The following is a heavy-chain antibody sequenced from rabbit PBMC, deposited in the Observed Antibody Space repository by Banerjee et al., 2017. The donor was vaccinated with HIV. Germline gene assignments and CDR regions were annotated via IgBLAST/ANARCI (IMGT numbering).Heavy chain of an antibody. J-gene: IGHJ4*01. CDR2: IYSSNGDK. D-gene: IGHD4-1*01. CDR3: ARDLAGVIGWNFNL. V-gene: IGHV1S43*01. Sequence: QEQLEESGGDLVKPEGSLTLTCTASGFSFNNNYVMCWVRQAPGKGLEWIACIYSSNGDKWYAIWVNGRITISRSASLSKVDLIMTSLTVADTATYFCARDLAGVIGWNFNLWGQGTLVTVS. CDR1: GFSFNNNYV.